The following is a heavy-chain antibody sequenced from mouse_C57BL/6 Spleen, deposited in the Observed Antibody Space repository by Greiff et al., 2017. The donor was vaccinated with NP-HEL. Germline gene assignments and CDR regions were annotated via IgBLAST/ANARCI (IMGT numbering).Heavy chain of an antibody. CDR1: GFTFSDYG. V-gene: IGHV5-17*01. CDR3: ARDHYSNYGYAMDY. J-gene: IGHJ4*01. D-gene: IGHD2-5*01. CDR2: ISSGSSTI. Sequence: DVMLVESGGGLVKPGGSLKLSCAASGFTFSDYGMHWVRQAPEKGLEWVAYISSGSSTIYYADTVKGRFTISRDNAKNTLFLQMTSLRSEDTAMYYCARDHYSNYGYAMDYWGQGTSVTVSS.